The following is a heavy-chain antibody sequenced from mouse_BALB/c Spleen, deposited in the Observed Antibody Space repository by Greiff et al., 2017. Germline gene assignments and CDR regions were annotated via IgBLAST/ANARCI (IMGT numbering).Heavy chain of an antibody. V-gene: IGHV1-14*01. Sequence: VQLKESGPELVKPGASVKMSCKASGYTFTSYVMHWVKQKPGQGLEWIGYINPYNDGTKYNEKFKGKATLTSDKSSSTAYMELSSLTSEDSAVYYCARFYSEDYFDYWGQGTTLTVSS. CDR2: INPYNDGT. D-gene: IGHD1-1*01. CDR3: ARFYSEDYFDY. CDR1: GYTFTSYV. J-gene: IGHJ2*01.